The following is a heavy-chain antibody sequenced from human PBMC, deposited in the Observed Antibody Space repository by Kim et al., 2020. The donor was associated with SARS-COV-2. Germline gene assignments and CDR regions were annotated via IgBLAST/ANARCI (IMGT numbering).Heavy chain of an antibody. Sequence: GGSLRLSCAASGFTFSSYGMHWVRQAPGKGLEWVAVISYDGSNKYYADSVKGRFTISRDNSKNTLYLQMNSLRAEDTAVYYCAKVTVQYRSSSSRDFDL. J-gene: IGHJ2*01. D-gene: IGHD6-6*01. CDR3: AKVTVQYRSSSSRDFDL. V-gene: IGHV3-30*18. CDR2: ISYDGSNK. CDR1: GFTFSSYG.